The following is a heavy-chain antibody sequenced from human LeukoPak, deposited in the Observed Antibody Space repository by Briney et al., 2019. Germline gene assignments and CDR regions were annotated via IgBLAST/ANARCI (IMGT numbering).Heavy chain of an antibody. CDR3: ARDLSGIAGYTYGRGIDY. V-gene: IGHV3-21*01. Sequence: GGSLRLSCSTSGPSITTYMMDSVHRTPGRGLELVSSINDKSRHIYDADCVKGRYTNPRDNAKTSLYLQMASQRAEDTAVYYCARDLSGIAGYTYGRGIDYWGQGTLVTVPS. J-gene: IGHJ4*02. CDR2: INDKSRHI. CDR1: GPSITTYM. D-gene: IGHD5-18*01.